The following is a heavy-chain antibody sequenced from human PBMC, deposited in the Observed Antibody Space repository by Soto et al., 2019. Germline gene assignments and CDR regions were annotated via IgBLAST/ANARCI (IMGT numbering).Heavy chain of an antibody. CDR2: INPNSGGT. D-gene: IGHD1-26*01. V-gene: IGHV1-2*04. Sequence: ASVKVSCKASGYTFTGYYMHWVRQAPGQGLEWMGWINPNSGGTNYAQKFQGWVTMTRDTSISTAYMELSRLRSDDTAVYYCARGQGSVSYYDFYYYGMYVCGQRTTVTVSS. J-gene: IGHJ6*02. CDR3: ARGQGSVSYYDFYYYGMYV. CDR1: GYTFTGYY.